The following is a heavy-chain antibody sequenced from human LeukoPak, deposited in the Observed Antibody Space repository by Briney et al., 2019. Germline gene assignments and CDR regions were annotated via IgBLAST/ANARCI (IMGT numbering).Heavy chain of an antibody. CDR1: GYTFTGYY. V-gene: IGHV1-2*06. D-gene: IGHD6-13*01. CDR2: INPNSGGT. CDR3: ARDSDSSSWYRSTNWFDP. Sequence: GASVKVSCKASGYTFTGYYMHWVRQAPGQGLEWMGRINPNSGGTNYAQKFQGRVTMTRDTSISTAYMELSRLRSDDTAVYYCARDSDSSSWYRSTNWFDPWGQGTLVTVSS. J-gene: IGHJ5*02.